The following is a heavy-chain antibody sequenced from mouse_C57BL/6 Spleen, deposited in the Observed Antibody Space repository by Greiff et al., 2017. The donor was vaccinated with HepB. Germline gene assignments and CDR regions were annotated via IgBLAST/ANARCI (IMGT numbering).Heavy chain of an antibody. CDR1: GYTFTSYT. CDR3: ARSGDYDAADY. Sequence: QVQLKQSGAELARPGASVKMSCKASGYTFTSYTMHWVKQRPGQGLEWIGYINPSSGYTKYNQKFKDKATLTADKSSSTAYMQLSSLTSEDSAVYYCARSGDYDAADYWGQGTTLTVSS. V-gene: IGHV1-4*01. D-gene: IGHD2-4*01. J-gene: IGHJ2*01. CDR2: INPSSGYT.